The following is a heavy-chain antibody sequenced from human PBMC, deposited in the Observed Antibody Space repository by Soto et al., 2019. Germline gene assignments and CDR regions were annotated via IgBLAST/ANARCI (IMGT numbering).Heavy chain of an antibody. CDR3: ARHPGYYDILTGYTTYYFDY. V-gene: IGHV4-61*01. CDR2: IYYSGST. Sequence: SETLSLTCTVSGGSVSSGSYYWSWIRQPPEKGLEWIGYIYYSGSTNYNPSLKSRVTISVDTSKNQFSLKLSSVTAADTAVYYCARHPGYYDILTGYTTYYFDYWGQGILVTVSS. D-gene: IGHD3-9*01. J-gene: IGHJ4*02. CDR1: GGSVSSGSYY.